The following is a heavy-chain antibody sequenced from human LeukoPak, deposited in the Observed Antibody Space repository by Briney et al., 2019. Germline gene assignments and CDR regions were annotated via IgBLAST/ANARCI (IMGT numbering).Heavy chain of an antibody. CDR3: AKDPSYSASAPYYFDD. D-gene: IGHD2-21*01. J-gene: IGHJ4*02. CDR1: GFTVSSNF. CDR2: VYSGGNT. Sequence: PGGSLRLSCAASGFTVSSNFMSWVRQAPGKGLEWVSVVYSGGNTYYADSVKGRFTISRENSKNTLYLQMNSLRAEDTALYYCAKDPSYSASAPYYFDDWGQGTLVTVSS. V-gene: IGHV3-53*01.